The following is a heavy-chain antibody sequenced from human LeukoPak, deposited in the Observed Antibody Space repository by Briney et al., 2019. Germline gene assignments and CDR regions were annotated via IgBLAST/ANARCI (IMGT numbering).Heavy chain of an antibody. CDR1: GGSINSHY. D-gene: IGHD1-26*01. J-gene: IGHJ5*02. Sequence: SETLSLTCAVSGGSINSHYWSWIRQPPGKGLEWIGSVYHTGTTYYNPSLKSRVTISADTSKNHFSLKLSSVTAADTAVYYCARHSVGVSTFDPWGQGTLVTVSS. V-gene: IGHV4-39*01. CDR2: VYHTGTT. CDR3: ARHSVGVSTFDP.